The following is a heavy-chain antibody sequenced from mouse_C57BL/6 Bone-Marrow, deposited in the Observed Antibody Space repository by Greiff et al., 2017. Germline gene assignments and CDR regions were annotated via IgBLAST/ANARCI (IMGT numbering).Heavy chain of an antibody. CDR3: ARDGYYYAMDD. D-gene: IGHD2-3*01. Sequence: QVQLQQPGAELVKPGASVKLSCKASGYTFTSYWMQWVKQRPGQGLEWIGEIDPSDSYTNYNQKFKGKATLTVDTSSSTAFMQLSSLTSEDSAVYYCARDGYYYAMDDWGQGTSVTVSS. CDR1: GYTFTSYW. J-gene: IGHJ4*01. CDR2: IDPSDSYT. V-gene: IGHV1-50*01.